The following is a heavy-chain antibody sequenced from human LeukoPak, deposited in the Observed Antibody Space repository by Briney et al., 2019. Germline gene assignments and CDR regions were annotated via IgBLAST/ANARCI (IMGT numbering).Heavy chain of an antibody. CDR2: ISSSSSHI. D-gene: IGHD3-3*02. V-gene: IGHV3-21*01. CDR3: ARALAH. CDR1: GFPFSIYP. Sequence: PGGPLRLSCAPSGFPFSIYPMNGPPKAPGKGLEWVSSISSSSSHIYYADSVKGRFTISRDNAKNSLYLQMDSLRAEDTAVYYCARALAHWGQGTLVTVSP. J-gene: IGHJ4*02.